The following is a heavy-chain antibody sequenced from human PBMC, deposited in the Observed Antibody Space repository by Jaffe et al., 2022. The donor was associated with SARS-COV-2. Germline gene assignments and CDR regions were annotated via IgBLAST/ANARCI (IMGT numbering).Heavy chain of an antibody. Sequence: EVQLVESGGGLVQPGRSLRLSCAASGFTFDDYAMHWVRQAPGKGLEWVSGISWNSGSIGYADSVKGRFTISRDNAKNSLYLQMNSLRAEDTALYYCAKEDSSSSYYYYGMDVWGQGTTVTVSS. D-gene: IGHD6-6*01. J-gene: IGHJ6*02. CDR3: AKEDSSSSYYYYGMDV. CDR1: GFTFDDYA. CDR2: ISWNSGSI. V-gene: IGHV3-9*01.